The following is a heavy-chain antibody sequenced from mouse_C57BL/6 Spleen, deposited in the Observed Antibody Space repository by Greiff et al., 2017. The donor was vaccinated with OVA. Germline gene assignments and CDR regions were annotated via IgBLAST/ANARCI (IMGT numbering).Heavy chain of an antibody. CDR1: GYTFTSYW. Sequence: VQLQQPGAELVKPGASVKLSCKASGYTFTSYWMQWVKQRPGQGLEWIGEIDPSDSYTNYNQKFKGKATLTVDTSSSTAYMQLSSLTSEDSAVYDCARGDYYGSSYWYFDVWGTGTTVTVSS. CDR2: IDPSDSYT. D-gene: IGHD1-1*01. CDR3: ARGDYYGSSYWYFDV. J-gene: IGHJ1*03. V-gene: IGHV1-50*01.